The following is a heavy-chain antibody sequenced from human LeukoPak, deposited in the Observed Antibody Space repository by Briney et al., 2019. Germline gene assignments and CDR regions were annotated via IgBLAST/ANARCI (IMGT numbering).Heavy chain of an antibody. CDR2: IYHSGST. CDR3: ARGKGIVVVPAAIWFGP. CDR1: GGSISSGGYS. J-gene: IGHJ5*02. Sequence: SETLSLTCAVSGGSISSGGYSWSWIRQPPGKGLEWIGYIYHSGSTYYNPSLKSRVTISVDRSKNQFSLKLSSVTAADTAVYYCARGKGIVVVPAAIWFGPWGQGTLVTVSS. V-gene: IGHV4-30-2*01. D-gene: IGHD2-2*01.